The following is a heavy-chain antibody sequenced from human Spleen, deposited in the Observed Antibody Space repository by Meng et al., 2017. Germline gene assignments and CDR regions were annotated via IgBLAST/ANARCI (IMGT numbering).Heavy chain of an antibody. CDR3: ARVNSDCGGVMCYKGWFDP. V-gene: IGHV4-30-4*01. CDR1: GCSLSGRDYY. J-gene: IGHJ5*02. D-gene: IGHD2-21*01. Sequence: QVHLQESGPGLVKPSHTLSLTCTVFGCSLSGRDYYWSWIHQPPGKGLEWIGYIHFSGSTYYNPSLNSRITISVDMSRNQFSLRLTSVTSADMAVYYCARVNSDCGGVMCYKGWFDPWGQGTLVTVSS. CDR2: IHFSGST.